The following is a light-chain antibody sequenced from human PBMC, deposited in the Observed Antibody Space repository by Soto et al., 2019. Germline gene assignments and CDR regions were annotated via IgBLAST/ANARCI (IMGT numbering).Light chain of an antibody. CDR2: NIS. Sequence: DIVMTQTPLASPVSPGQPPSISRRASQSLEHSDGNTYLSWLQQRPGQPTRLLIYNISNRFSGVQDRFSGSGAGTYFTLKISRVESEDYGAYYCVQGTQVPRPFCQGTKLEI. CDR3: VQGTQVPRP. J-gene: IGKJ2*01. CDR1: QSLEHSDGNTY. V-gene: IGKV2-24*01.